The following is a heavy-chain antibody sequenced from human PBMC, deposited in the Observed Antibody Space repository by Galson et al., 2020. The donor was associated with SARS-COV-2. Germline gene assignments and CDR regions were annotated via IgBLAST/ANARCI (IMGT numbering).Heavy chain of an antibody. J-gene: IGHJ6*03. CDR3: ARDPGIQLPLGYYYYYMDV. D-gene: IGHD5-18*01. CDR1: GFTVGSRW. Sequence: GESLKISCAASGFTVGSRWISWVRRAPGKGLEWVSLIDAAGNPFYADSVKGRFTISRDNSKNTLYLQMNSLRAEDTAVYYCARDPGIQLPLGYYYYYMDVWGKGSTVTVSS. CDR2: IDAAGNP. V-gene: IGHV3-53*05.